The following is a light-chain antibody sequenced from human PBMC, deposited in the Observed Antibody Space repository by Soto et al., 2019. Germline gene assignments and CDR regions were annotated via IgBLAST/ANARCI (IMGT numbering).Light chain of an antibody. CDR2: GNN. CDR1: SSNIGAGYD. V-gene: IGLV1-40*01. CDR3: QSYATGLSVLYV. J-gene: IGLJ1*01. Sequence: QSALTQPPSVSGAPGQRGTISCTGSSSNIGAGYDVHWYQQLPGTAPKLLIHGNNNRPSGVPDRFSGSKSGTSASLAVTGLQAEDEADYYCQSYATGLSVLYVFGTGTKVTVL.